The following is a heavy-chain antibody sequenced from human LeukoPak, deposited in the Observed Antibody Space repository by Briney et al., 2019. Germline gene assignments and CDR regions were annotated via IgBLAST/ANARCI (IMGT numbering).Heavy chain of an antibody. CDR2: IFYSGST. Sequence: SETLSLTCSVSGGSISTYYWSWIRQPPGKGLEWIGYIFYSGSTNYNPSLKSRVTMSLDTSKNQFSLKLSSLTAADTAVYYCARAGGYQLLLNVWGKGTTVTVSS. V-gene: IGHV4-59*01. CDR3: ARAGGYQLLLNV. CDR1: GGSISTYY. D-gene: IGHD2-2*01. J-gene: IGHJ6*04.